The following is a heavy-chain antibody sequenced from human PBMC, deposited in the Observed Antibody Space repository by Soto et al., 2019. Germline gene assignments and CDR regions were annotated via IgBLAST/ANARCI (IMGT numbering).Heavy chain of an antibody. Sequence: HLVESGGGLAQPGGSLRLSCAASGFTFSSYSMNWVRQAPGKGLEWVSFISSGRTSIYYADSVKGRFTISRDNAKNSPYLKINNLRAEDTAVYYCARGSITTVRGYFYYMDVWGKGTTVTVSS. J-gene: IGHJ6*03. CDR2: ISSGRTSI. D-gene: IGHD3-10*01. CDR1: GFTFSSYS. CDR3: ARGSITTVRGYFYYMDV. V-gene: IGHV3-48*01.